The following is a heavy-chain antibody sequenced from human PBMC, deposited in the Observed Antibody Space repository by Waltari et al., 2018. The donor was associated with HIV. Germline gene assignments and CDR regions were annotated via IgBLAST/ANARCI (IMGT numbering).Heavy chain of an antibody. Sequence: QLQLQESGPGLVKPSETLSLTCTVSGGSISSSSYYWGWIRQPPGKGLEWIGSIYYSGSTYYNPSLKSRVTISVDTSKNQFSLKLSSVTAADTAVYYCASIAVPNWYFDLWGRGTLVTVSS. CDR1: GGSISSSSYY. CDR3: ASIAVPNWYFDL. V-gene: IGHV4-39*01. J-gene: IGHJ2*01. D-gene: IGHD6-19*01. CDR2: IYYSGST.